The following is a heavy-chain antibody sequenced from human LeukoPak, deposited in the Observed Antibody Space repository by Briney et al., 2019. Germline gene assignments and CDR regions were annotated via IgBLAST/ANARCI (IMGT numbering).Heavy chain of an antibody. D-gene: IGHD2-2*01. J-gene: IGHJ4*02. CDR3: AKEQTSSGFFDY. CDR1: GGSISSGN. V-gene: IGHV3-23*01. CDR2: ISGSGTRT. Sequence: ETLSLTCAVSGGSISSGNWWSWVRQAPGKGLEWVSAISGSGTRTYYADSVKGRFTISRVNSKNTLYLQMNSLRAEDRAVYYCAKEQTSSGFFDYWGQGTLVTVSS.